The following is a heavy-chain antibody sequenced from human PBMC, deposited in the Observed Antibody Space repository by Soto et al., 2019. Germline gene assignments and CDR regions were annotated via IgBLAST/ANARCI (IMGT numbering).Heavy chain of an antibody. CDR1: GLEVSYNY. Sequence: GGSLRLSCAASGLEVSYNYMNWVRQAPGKWLEWVSVLYNSETTYYAESVKGRFTISRDTVKNTVYLEMNNLRVDDTAVYYCARDKTQGAGWFDPWGRGTLVTVSS. CDR3: ARDKTQGAGWFDP. CDR2: LYNSETT. J-gene: IGHJ5*02. V-gene: IGHV3-53*01.